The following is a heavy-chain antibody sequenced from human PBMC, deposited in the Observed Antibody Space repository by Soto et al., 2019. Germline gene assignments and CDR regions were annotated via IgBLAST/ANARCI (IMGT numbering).Heavy chain of an antibody. J-gene: IGHJ6*02. Sequence: ASVKVSCKASGYTFTSYGISWVRQAPGQGLEGMGWISAYNGNTNYAQKLQGRVTMTTDTSTSTAYMELRSLRSDDTAVYYCARERYNGYYGSGSSALMYGMDVWGQGTTVTVSS. D-gene: IGHD3-10*01. CDR2: ISAYNGNT. CDR1: GYTFTSYG. V-gene: IGHV1-18*01. CDR3: ARERYNGYYGSGSSALMYGMDV.